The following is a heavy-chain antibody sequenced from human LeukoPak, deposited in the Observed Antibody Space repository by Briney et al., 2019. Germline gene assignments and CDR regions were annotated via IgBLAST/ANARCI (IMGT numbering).Heavy chain of an antibody. Sequence: ASVKVSCKVSGYTLTELSMHWVRQAPGKGLEWMGGFDPEDGETIYAQKFQGRVTMTEDTSTDTAYMELSSLRSEDTAVYYCASSTLANYYDSSGYHRWGQGTLVTVSS. CDR2: FDPEDGET. J-gene: IGHJ4*02. D-gene: IGHD3-22*01. CDR1: GYTLTELS. CDR3: ASSTLANYYDSSGYHR. V-gene: IGHV1-24*01.